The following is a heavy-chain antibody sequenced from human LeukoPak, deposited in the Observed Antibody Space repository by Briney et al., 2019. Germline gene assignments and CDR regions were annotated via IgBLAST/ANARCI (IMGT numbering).Heavy chain of an antibody. J-gene: IGHJ6*03. CDR2: VTYSGSA. CDR1: GGSFSDND. CDR3: ARVVGYSGYYYYYMDV. V-gene: IGHV4-34*01. Sequence: SETLSLTCAVYGGSFSDNDWSWIRQPPGKGLEWVGEVTYSGSANYNPFLKSRVTISLDTSKNQFSLKLSSVTAADTAVYYCARVVGYSGYYYYYMDVWGKGTTVTVSS. D-gene: IGHD3-10*01.